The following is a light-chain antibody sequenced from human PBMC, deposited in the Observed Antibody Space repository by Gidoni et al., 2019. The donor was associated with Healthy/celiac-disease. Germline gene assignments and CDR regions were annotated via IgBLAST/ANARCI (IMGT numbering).Light chain of an antibody. CDR1: QGISSY. CDR2: AAS. Sequence: AIRMTPSPSSFSASTGDRVTITCRASQGISSYLAWYQQKPGKAPKLLIYAASTLQSGVPSRFTGSGSGTDFTLTISCLQSEDFATYYCQQYYSYPSALTFGGGTKVEIK. CDR3: QQYYSYPSALT. V-gene: IGKV1-8*01. J-gene: IGKJ4*01.